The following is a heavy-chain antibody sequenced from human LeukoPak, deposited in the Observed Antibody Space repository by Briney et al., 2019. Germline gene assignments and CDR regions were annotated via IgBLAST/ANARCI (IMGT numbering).Heavy chain of an antibody. CDR3: AFTVFGKTSSSSSPFDY. V-gene: IGHV1-69*13. D-gene: IGHD6-6*01. Sequence: SVKVSCKASGGTFSSYAISWVRQAPGQGLEWMGGIIPIFGTANYAQKFQGRVTITADESTSTAYMELSSLRSEDTAVYYCAFTVFGKTSSSSSPFDYWGQGTLVTVSS. CDR1: GGTFSSYA. J-gene: IGHJ4*02. CDR2: IIPIFGTA.